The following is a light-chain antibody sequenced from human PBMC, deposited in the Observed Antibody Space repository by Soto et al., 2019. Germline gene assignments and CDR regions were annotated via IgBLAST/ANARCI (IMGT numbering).Light chain of an antibody. V-gene: IGKV1-5*03. CDR3: QHYNSYSEA. CDR1: ETVSSW. CDR2: KAS. J-gene: IGKJ1*01. Sequence: DIQVTQSPSTLSGSVGDRVTITCGSSETVSSWLAWYQQKPGKAPKLLIYKASTLKSGVPSRFSGSGSGTEFTLTISTLQYDDFATYYCQHYNSYSEAFGQGTKVDIK.